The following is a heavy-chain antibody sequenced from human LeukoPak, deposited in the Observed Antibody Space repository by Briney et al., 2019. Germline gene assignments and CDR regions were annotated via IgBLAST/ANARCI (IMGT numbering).Heavy chain of an antibody. J-gene: IGHJ4*02. CDR1: GYTFTVYY. CDR2: INPNSGAT. CDR3: TRAKRVIFDY. Sequence: ASVKVSCKASGYTFTVYYLHWVRQAPGQGLEWMGWINPNSGATLYAQKFQGRVTVTRDTSINTAYMELSSLRSDDTAVYYCTRAKRVIFDYWGQGTLVTVSS. V-gene: IGHV1-2*02. D-gene: IGHD1-1*01.